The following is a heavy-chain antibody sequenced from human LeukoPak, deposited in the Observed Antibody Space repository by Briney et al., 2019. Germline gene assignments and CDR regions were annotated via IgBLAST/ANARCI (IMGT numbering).Heavy chain of an antibody. J-gene: IGHJ5*02. Sequence: PGGSLRLSCAASGFTFSDFGMHWVRQAPGKGLEWVAFIRNDGSKDYYSDSVKGRFTISRDNSRTTLYLQMHSLRIEDPAVYYCVKGGSSIHNCFDPWGQGILVTVSS. D-gene: IGHD3-16*01. CDR1: GFTFSDFG. V-gene: IGHV3-30*02. CDR2: IRNDGSKD. CDR3: VKGGSSIHNCFDP.